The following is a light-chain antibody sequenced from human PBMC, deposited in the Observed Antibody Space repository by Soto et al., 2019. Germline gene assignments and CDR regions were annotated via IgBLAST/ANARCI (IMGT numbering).Light chain of an antibody. V-gene: IGLV4-69*01. J-gene: IGLJ3*02. CDR2: LNSDGSH. CDR1: SGHSTYA. Sequence: QSVLTQSPSASASLGASVKLTCTLSSGHSTYAIAWHQQQAEKGPRYLMKLNSDGSHNKGDGIPDRFSGSSSGAERYLTISSLQAEDESDYFCQTWASGVWVFGGGTKITVL. CDR3: QTWASGVWV.